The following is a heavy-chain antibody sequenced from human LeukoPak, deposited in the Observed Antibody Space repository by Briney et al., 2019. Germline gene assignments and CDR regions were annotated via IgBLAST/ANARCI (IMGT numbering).Heavy chain of an antibody. Sequence: PGGSLRLSCAASGFTFSSYWMNWVRQPPGKGLEWIGEINHSGSTNYNPSLKSRVTISVDTSKNQFSLKLSSVTAADTAVYYCAADDYGGNSRYFDYWGQGTLVTVSS. J-gene: IGHJ4*02. CDR2: INHSGST. D-gene: IGHD4-23*01. CDR3: AADDYGGNSRYFDY. CDR1: GFTFSSYW. V-gene: IGHV4-34*08.